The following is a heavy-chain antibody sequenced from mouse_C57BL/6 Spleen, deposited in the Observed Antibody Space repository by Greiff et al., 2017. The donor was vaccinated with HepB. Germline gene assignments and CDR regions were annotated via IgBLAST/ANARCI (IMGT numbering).Heavy chain of an antibody. D-gene: IGHD1-1*02. CDR1: GYAFSSSW. V-gene: IGHV1-82*01. CDR2: IYPGDGDT. CDR3: AGGNWFAY. Sequence: QVQLKQSGPELVKPGASVKISCKASGYAFSSSWMNWVKQRPGKGLEWIGRIYPGDGDTNYNGKFKGKATLTADKSSSTAYMQLSSLTSEDSAVYFCAGGNWFAYWGQGTLVTVSA. J-gene: IGHJ3*01.